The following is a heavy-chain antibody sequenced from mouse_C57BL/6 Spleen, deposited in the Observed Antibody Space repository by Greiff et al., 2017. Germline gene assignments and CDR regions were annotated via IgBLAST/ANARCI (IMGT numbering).Heavy chain of an antibody. J-gene: IGHJ2*01. CDR3: ARWAAFDY. Sequence: VHLVESGAELVKPGASVKISCKASGYTFTSYTMHWVKQRPGQGLEWIGYINPSSGYTKYNQKFKDKATLTADKSSSTAYMQLSSLTSEGSAVYYCARWAAFDYWGQGTTLTVSS. D-gene: IGHD3-3*01. CDR2: INPSSGYT. V-gene: IGHV1S26*01. CDR1: GYTFTSYT.